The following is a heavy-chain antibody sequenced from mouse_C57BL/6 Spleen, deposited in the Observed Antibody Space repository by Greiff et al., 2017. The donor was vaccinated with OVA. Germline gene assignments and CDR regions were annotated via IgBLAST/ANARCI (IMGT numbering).Heavy chain of an antibody. CDR2: IYPGSGST. CDR1: GYTFTSYW. V-gene: IGHV1-55*01. J-gene: IGHJ3*01. Sequence: QVQLQQPGAELVKPGASVKMSCKASGYTFTSYWITWVKQRPGQGLEWIGDIYPGSGSTNYNEKFKSKATLTVDTSSSTAYMQLSILTSEDSAVYYCARWDSYYSNAFAYWGQGTLVTVSA. D-gene: IGHD2-5*01. CDR3: ARWDSYYSNAFAY.